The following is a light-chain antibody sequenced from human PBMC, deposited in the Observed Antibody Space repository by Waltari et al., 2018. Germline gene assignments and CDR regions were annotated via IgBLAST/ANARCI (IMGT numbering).Light chain of an antibody. CDR3: SSFTSSTTGI. Sequence: SSLDPPDPGSGSPGKSVTNPRRGVSRYRGAYNFVRWYRRHPGEAPKVIIYDVSNRPSGVSNRFSGSKSGSTASLTISGLQPEDEAVYYCSSFTSSTTGIFGGGTKLTVL. J-gene: IGLJ2*01. CDR2: DVS. CDR1: SRYRGAYNF. V-gene: IGLV2-14*03.